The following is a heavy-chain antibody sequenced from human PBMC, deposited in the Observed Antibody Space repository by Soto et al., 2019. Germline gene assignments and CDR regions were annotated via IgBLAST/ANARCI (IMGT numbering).Heavy chain of an antibody. V-gene: IGHV3-23*01. CDR1: GFTFSSYA. CDR3: AKDFKRKVIWRNWFDP. J-gene: IGHJ5*02. D-gene: IGHD3-10*01. Sequence: EVQLLESGGGLVQPGGSLRLSCAASGFTFSSYAMSWVRQAPGKGLEWVSAISGSGGSTYYAYSVKGRFTISRDNSKNTLYLQMNSLRADDTAGYYCAKDFKRKVIWRNWFDPWGQGTLVTVSS. CDR2: ISGSGGST.